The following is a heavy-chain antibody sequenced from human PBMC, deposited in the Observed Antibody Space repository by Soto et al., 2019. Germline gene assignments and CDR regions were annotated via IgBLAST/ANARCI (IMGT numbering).Heavy chain of an antibody. J-gene: IGHJ4*02. CDR2: IYWDDDK. CDR3: AHRLSGYNWNGGYFDY. CDR1: GFSLTSRPMG. Sequence: QITLKESAPTRVKPTQTLTRTCTFSGFSLTSRPMGVGWIRQPPGKALEWLAFIYWDDDKRYSPSLSSRLTITKDTSGNQVVLTMTNMDPVDTATYYCAHRLSGYNWNGGYFDYWGQGAL. D-gene: IGHD1-1*01. V-gene: IGHV2-5*02.